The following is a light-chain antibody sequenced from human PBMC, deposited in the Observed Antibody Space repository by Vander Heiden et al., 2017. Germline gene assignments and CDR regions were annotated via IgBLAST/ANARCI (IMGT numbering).Light chain of an antibody. CDR1: SNNVGNQG. Sequence: QAGLTQPPSVSHGLRQTATPTCTGNSNNVGNQGAAWLQQHQGHPPKLLSYRNNNRPSGISERFSASRSGNTASLTITGLQPEDEADYYCSAWDSSLSSWVFGGGTKLTVL. J-gene: IGLJ3*02. CDR2: RNN. V-gene: IGLV10-54*04. CDR3: SAWDSSLSSWV.